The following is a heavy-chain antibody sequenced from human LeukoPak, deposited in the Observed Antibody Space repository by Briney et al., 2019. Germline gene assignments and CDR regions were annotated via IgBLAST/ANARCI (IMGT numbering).Heavy chain of an antibody. D-gene: IGHD3-22*01. J-gene: IGHJ4*02. CDR2: IYHTGST. Sequence: SETLSLACAVSGYSISSGYYWGWIRQPPGKGLEWIGSIYHTGSTYYNPSLQSRVTISLDSPKNQFSLKLTSVTAADTAVYYCASGGTAVVMALTYYFDTWGQGTPVTVSS. CDR3: ASGGTAVVMALTYYFDT. V-gene: IGHV4-38-2*01. CDR1: GYSISSGYY.